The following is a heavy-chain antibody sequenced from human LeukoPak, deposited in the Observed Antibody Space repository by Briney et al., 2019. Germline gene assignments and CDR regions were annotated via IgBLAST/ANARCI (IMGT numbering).Heavy chain of an antibody. CDR1: GYTLTNYG. V-gene: IGHV1-18*01. CDR3: SRDACSSTACYTWNYMDV. Sequence: GASVKVSCKASGYTLTNYGISWVRQAPGQGLEWMGWISGFSGNTVYAQKVQGRITITTDTSTSTAYMELRSLRSDDTAVYYCSRDACSSTACYTWNYMDVWGKGTTVTVSS. J-gene: IGHJ6*03. D-gene: IGHD2-2*02. CDR2: ISGFSGNT.